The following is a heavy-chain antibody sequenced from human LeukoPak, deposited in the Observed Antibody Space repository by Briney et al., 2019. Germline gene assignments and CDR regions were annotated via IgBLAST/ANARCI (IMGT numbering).Heavy chain of an antibody. CDR3: ARGPISGPLRPDYYYMDV. V-gene: IGHV5-51*01. CDR1: GYSFTSYW. D-gene: IGHD2-15*01. J-gene: IGHJ6*03. CDR2: IYPGDSDT. Sequence: GESLKISCKGSGYSFTSYWIGWVRQMPGKGLEWMGIIYPGDSDTRYSPSFQGQVTISADKSISTAYLQWSSLKASGTAMYYCARGPISGPLRPDYYYMDVWGKGTTVTVSS.